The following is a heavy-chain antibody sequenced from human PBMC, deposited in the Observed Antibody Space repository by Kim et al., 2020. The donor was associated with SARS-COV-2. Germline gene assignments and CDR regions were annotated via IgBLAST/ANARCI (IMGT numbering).Heavy chain of an antibody. V-gene: IGHV3-30*04. CDR1: GFTFSSYA. CDR2: ISYDGSNK. CDR3: ASFYYCSSTSCYINYYG. D-gene: IGHD2-2*02. Sequence: GGSLRLSCAASGFTFSSYAMHWVRQAPGKGLEWVAVISYDGSNKYYADSVKDRFTISRDNSKNTLYLQMNSLRAEDTAGYYCASFYYCSSTSCYINYYG. J-gene: IGHJ6*01.